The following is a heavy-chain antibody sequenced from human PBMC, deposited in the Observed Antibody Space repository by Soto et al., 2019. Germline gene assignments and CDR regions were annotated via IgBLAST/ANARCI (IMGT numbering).Heavy chain of an antibody. V-gene: IGHV3-66*01. Sequence: EVRLVESGGSLIQPGGSLNLSCAVSGFTVSTNYLSWVRQAPGKGLEWVSVIYSGGSAYYALSVRGRFTISRDISKNTLYLLINRLRDDDTGVYYGTRDDRQGHAFDIWGQGTLVTVSS. CDR2: IYSGGSA. CDR1: GFTVSTNY. CDR3: TRDDRQGHAFDI. J-gene: IGHJ3*02.